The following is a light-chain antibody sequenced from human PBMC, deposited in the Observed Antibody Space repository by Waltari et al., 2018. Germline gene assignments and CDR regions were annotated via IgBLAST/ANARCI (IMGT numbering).Light chain of an antibody. J-gene: IGKJ1*01. CDR2: KAA. Sequence: DVQLTQSPSPLSASVGDSVTITCRASQSISSWLAWYQKKPGQAPQVLIYKAATLQSGVPSRFSGSGSGTEFTLTIDSLQPDDVATYYCLQYSNYSWTFGQGTKVEIK. V-gene: IGKV1-5*03. CDR1: QSISSW. CDR3: LQYSNYSWT.